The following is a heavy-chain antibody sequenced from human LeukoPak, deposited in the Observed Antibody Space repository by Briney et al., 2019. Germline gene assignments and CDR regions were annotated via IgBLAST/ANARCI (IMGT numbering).Heavy chain of an antibody. CDR2: ISSSSSYI. Sequence: GGSLRLSCAASGFTFSSYSMNWVRHAPEKGLEWVSSISSSSSYIYYADSVKGRFIISRDNAKNSLYLQMNSLRAEATAVYYCARAHSVDYWGQGTLVTVSS. CDR1: GFTFSSYS. D-gene: IGHD2-21*01. CDR3: ARAHSVDY. V-gene: IGHV3-21*01. J-gene: IGHJ4*02.